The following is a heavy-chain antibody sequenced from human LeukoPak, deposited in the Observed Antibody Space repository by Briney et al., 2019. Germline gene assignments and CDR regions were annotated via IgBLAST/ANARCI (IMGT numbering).Heavy chain of an antibody. D-gene: IGHD6-13*01. V-gene: IGHV4-4*07. J-gene: IGHJ4*02. CDR2: IYTSGST. CDR1: GGSISSYY. CDR3: ARAQPAMYSSSWSNYFDY. Sequence: PSETLSLTCTVSGGSISSYYWAWIRQPAGRGLEWIGRIYTSGSTNYNPSLKSRVTISVDTSKNQFSLKLSSVTAADTAVYYCARAQPAMYSSSWSNYFDYWGQGALVTVSS.